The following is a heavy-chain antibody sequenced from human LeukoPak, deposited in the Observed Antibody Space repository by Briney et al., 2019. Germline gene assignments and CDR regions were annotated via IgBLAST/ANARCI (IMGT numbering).Heavy chain of an antibody. V-gene: IGHV1-8*01. Sequence: ASVKVSCKASGYTFIDYDINWVRQATGQGLEWMGWMNPNSGNTGYAQKFQGRVTMTRNTSISTAYMELSSLRSEDTAVYYCARGLRCSGGSCYLEGDAFDIWGQGTMVTVSS. D-gene: IGHD2-15*01. J-gene: IGHJ3*02. CDR3: ARGLRCSGGSCYLEGDAFDI. CDR2: MNPNSGNT. CDR1: GYTFIDYD.